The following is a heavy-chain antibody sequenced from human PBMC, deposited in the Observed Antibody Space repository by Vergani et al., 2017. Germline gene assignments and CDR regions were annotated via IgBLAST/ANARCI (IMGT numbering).Heavy chain of an antibody. CDR3: ARGRETGSSSSWYVGVTFCYYGMDV. J-gene: IGHJ6*02. CDR2: VDPEDGET. Sequence: EVQLVQSGAEVKKPGATVKISCKVSGYTFTDYYMHWVQQAPGKGLEWMGLVDPEDGETIYAEKFQGRVTMTRDTSISTAYMELSRLRSDDTAVYYCARGRETGSSSSWYVGVTFCYYGMDVWSQGTSVTVSS. V-gene: IGHV1-69-2*01. D-gene: IGHD6-13*01. CDR1: GYTFTDYY.